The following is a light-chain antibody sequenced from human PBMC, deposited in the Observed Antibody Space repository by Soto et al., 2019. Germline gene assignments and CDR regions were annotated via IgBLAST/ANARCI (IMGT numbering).Light chain of an antibody. V-gene: IGKV3-15*01. Sequence: EIVMTQSPDTLSVSPGDRATLSCRASESVGTNVAWFQQRPGQAPRLLIYGASTRVAGIPARFSGSGSETEFTLTISSLQSEDFAIYHCQQWIPWTFGQGTRLELK. CDR2: GAS. CDR1: ESVGTN. CDR3: QQWIPWT. J-gene: IGKJ1*01.